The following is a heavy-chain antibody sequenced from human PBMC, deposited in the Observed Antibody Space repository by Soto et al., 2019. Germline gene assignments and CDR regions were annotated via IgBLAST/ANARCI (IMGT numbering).Heavy chain of an antibody. D-gene: IGHD1-1*01. CDR2: ISSSSSTI. V-gene: IGHV3-48*01. Sequence: EVQLVESGGGLVQPGGSLRLSCAASGFTFSSYSMNWVRQAPGKGLEWVSYISSSSSTIYYADSVKGRFTISRDNAKNSLYLQMNSLRAEDTAVYYCASGTQPAGAYYYYYYYMDVWGKGTTVTVSS. CDR3: ASGTQPAGAYYYYYYYMDV. J-gene: IGHJ6*03. CDR1: GFTFSSYS.